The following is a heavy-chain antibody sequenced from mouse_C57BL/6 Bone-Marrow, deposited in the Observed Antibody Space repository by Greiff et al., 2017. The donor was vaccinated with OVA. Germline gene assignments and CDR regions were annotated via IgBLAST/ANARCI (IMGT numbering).Heavy chain of an antibody. D-gene: IGHD2-5*01. CDR1: GYTFTDYE. Sequence: QVQLQQSGAELVRPGASVTLSCKASGYTFTDYEMHWVKHTPVHGLEWIGAIDPETGGTAYNQKFKGKAILTADKSSSTAYMELRSLTSEDSAVYYCTGYSNPYYAMDYWGQGTSVTVSS. J-gene: IGHJ4*01. CDR2: IDPETGGT. V-gene: IGHV1-15*01. CDR3: TGYSNPYYAMDY.